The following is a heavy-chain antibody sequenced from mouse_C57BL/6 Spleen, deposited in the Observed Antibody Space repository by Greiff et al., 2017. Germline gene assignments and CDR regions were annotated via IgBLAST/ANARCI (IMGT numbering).Heavy chain of an antibody. CDR3: ARVLRSRGYFDY. CDR2: IYPGDGDT. V-gene: IGHV1-82*01. J-gene: IGHJ2*01. D-gene: IGHD1-1*01. Sequence: QVQLQQSGPELVKPGASVKISCKASGYAFSSSWMNWVKQRPGKGLEWIGRIYPGDGDTNYNGKFKGKATLTADKSSSTAYMQLSSLTSEDSAVYFCARVLRSRGYFDYWGQGTTLTVSS. CDR1: GYAFSSSW.